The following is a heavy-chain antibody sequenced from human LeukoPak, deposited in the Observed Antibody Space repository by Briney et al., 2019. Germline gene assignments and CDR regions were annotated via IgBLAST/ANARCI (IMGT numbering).Heavy chain of an antibody. CDR3: ASTVPPDCYYMDV. J-gene: IGHJ6*03. Sequence: ASVKVSCKASGGTFSSYAISWVRQAPGQGLEWMGGIIPIFGTANYAQKFQGRVTITTDESTSTAYMELSSLRSEDTAVYYCASTVPPDCYYMDVWGKGTTVTVSS. CDR1: GGTFSSYA. CDR2: IIPIFGTA. V-gene: IGHV1-69*05. D-gene: IGHD2-2*01.